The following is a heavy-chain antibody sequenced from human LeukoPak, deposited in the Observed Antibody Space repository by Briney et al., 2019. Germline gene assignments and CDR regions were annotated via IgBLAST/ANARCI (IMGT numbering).Heavy chain of an antibody. J-gene: IGHJ6*02. CDR1: GYCFASYW. D-gene: IGHD3-10*01. V-gene: IGHV5-51*01. Sequence: GESLKISCKGSGYCFASYWIGWVRQMPGKGLEWMGIIYPGDSDTRYSPSFQGQVTMSADKSISTAYLQWRSLKASDTAMYYCARTYYYGSGSVLDYYAMDVWGRGTTVTVSS. CDR3: ARTYYYGSGSVLDYYAMDV. CDR2: IYPGDSDT.